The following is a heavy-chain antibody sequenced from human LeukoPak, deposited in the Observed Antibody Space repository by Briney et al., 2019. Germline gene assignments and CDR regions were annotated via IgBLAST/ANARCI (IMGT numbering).Heavy chain of an antibody. D-gene: IGHD3-10*01. CDR2: INHSGST. Sequence: SETLSLTCAVYGGSFSGYYWSWIPQPPGKGLEWIGEINHSGSTNYNPSLKSRVTISVDTSKNQFSLKLSSVTAADTAVYYCARGRLLWFGELLYLVHWGQGTLVTVSS. V-gene: IGHV4-34*01. J-gene: IGHJ4*02. CDR3: ARGRLLWFGELLYLVH. CDR1: GGSFSGYY.